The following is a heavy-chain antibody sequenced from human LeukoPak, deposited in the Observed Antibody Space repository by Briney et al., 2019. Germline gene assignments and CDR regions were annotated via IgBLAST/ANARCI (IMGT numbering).Heavy chain of an antibody. Sequence: SETLSLTCTVSGGSISSYYWSWIRQPAGKGLEWIGRIYTSGNTNHNPSLKSRVTMSVDTSKNQFSLKLSSVTAADTAVYYCARDEKNCSSTSCIYYYYNGMDVWGQGTTVTVSS. V-gene: IGHV4-4*07. CDR3: ARDEKNCSSTSCIYYYYNGMDV. D-gene: IGHD2-2*01. CDR2: IYTSGNT. CDR1: GGSISSYY. J-gene: IGHJ6*02.